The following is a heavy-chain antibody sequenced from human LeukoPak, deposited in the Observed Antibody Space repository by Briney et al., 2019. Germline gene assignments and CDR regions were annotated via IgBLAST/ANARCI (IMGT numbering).Heavy chain of an antibody. CDR1: GASVSGSPYY. Sequence: PSETLSLTCTVPGASVSGSPYYWGWIRQPPGKGLEWIGSIYYSGSTYYNPSLKSRVTISVDTSKNQFSLKLSSVTAADTAVYYCARALEGRRIDQYGVVPYYYMDVWGKGTTVTVSS. D-gene: IGHD1-1*01. CDR3: ARALEGRRIDQYGVVPYYYMDV. J-gene: IGHJ6*03. CDR2: IYYSGST. V-gene: IGHV4-39*07.